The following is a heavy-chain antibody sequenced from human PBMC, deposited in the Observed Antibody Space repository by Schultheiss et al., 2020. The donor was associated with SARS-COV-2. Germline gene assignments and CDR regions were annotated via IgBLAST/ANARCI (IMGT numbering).Heavy chain of an antibody. CDR1: GFTFSSYA. CDR2: ISGSGGST. CDR3: ARVKVAVAGIYWYFDL. V-gene: IGHV3-23*01. D-gene: IGHD6-19*01. Sequence: GGSLRLSCAASGFTFSSYAMSWVRQAPGKGLEWVSAISGSGGSTYYADSVKGRFTISRDNSKNTLYLQMNSLRAEDTAVYYCARVKVAVAGIYWYFDLWGRGTLVTVSS. J-gene: IGHJ2*01.